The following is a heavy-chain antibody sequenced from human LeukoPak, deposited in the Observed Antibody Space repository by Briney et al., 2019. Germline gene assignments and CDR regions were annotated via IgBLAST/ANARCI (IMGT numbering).Heavy chain of an antibody. CDR3: ARGTGYYIGDFDY. CDR2: INPNSGGT. Sequence: ASVKVSCTASGYTFTGYYMHWVRQAPGQGLEWMGWINPNSGGTNYAQKFQGWVTMTRDTSISTAYMELSRLRSDDTAVYYCARGTGYYIGDFDYWGQGTLVTVSS. J-gene: IGHJ4*02. D-gene: IGHD3/OR15-3a*01. V-gene: IGHV1-2*04. CDR1: GYTFTGYY.